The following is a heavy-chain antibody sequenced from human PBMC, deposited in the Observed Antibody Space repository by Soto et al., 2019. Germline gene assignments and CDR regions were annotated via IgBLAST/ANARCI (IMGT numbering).Heavy chain of an antibody. CDR2: IYPGDSDT. CDR1: GYSFTSYW. V-gene: IGHV5-51*01. Sequence: GESLKISCKGSGYSFTSYWIGWVRQMPGKGLEWMGIIYPGDSDTRYSPSFQGQVTISADKSISTAYLQWSSLKASDPAMYYCAMRVAADYYYYYSMDVWGQGTTVTVS. J-gene: IGHJ6*02. D-gene: IGHD6-13*01. CDR3: AMRVAADYYYYYSMDV.